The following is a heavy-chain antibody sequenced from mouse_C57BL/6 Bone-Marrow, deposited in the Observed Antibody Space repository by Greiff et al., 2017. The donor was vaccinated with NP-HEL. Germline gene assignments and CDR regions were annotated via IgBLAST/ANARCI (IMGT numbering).Heavy chain of an antibody. CDR1: GFSLTSYG. CDR3: AKSGYGKGYAMDY. CDR2: IWRGGST. V-gene: IGHV2-5*01. D-gene: IGHD1-1*01. Sequence: QVQLQQSGPGLVQPSQSLSITCTVSGFSLTSYGVHWVRQSPGKGLEWLGVIWRGGSTDYNAAFMSRLSITKDNSKSQVFFKMNSLQADDTAIYYCAKSGYGKGYAMDYWGQGTSVTVSS. J-gene: IGHJ4*01.